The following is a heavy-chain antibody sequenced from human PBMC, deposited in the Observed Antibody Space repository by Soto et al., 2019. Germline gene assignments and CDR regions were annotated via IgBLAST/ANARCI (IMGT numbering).Heavy chain of an antibody. D-gene: IGHD1-26*01. CDR3: ARDLRELPKHYYFYY. CDR2: INAGNGNT. CDR1: GYTFTTYT. V-gene: IGHV1-3*01. J-gene: IGHJ4*02. Sequence: ASVKVSCKASGYTFTTYTMHWVRQAPGQRLEWMGWINAGNGNTKYSQNFQGRVTITRDTSASTAYMDLSSLRSEDTAVYYCARDLRELPKHYYFYYWGQGTLVTVSS.